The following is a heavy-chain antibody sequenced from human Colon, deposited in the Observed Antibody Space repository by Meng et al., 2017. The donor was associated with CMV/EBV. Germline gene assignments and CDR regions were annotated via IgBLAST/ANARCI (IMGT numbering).Heavy chain of an antibody. V-gene: IGHV3-23*01. CDR1: GFSFNTYA. CDR2: ISGSGAKT. Sequence: GESLKISCAASGFSFNTYAMTWVRQAPGKGLEWVSVISGSGAKTYYADSVKGRFTISRDNSKNTLYLQMNSLRAEDTAVYYCAREGYDSSGYWQYNWFDPWGQGTLVTVSS. J-gene: IGHJ5*02. D-gene: IGHD3-22*01. CDR3: AREGYDSSGYWQYNWFDP.